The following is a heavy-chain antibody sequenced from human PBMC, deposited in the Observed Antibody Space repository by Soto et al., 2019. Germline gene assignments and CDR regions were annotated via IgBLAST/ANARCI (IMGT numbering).Heavy chain of an antibody. D-gene: IGHD2-21*02. V-gene: IGHV3-48*02. CDR3: ARLPKGSLVTA. CDR2: ISSGSDNI. J-gene: IGHJ4*02. CDR1: GFRFSDHS. Sequence: PGGSLRLSCVASGFRFSDHSMTWVRQSPGKGLQWIAYISSGSDNIYYAESVRGRFTVSRDNAKNALFLQMNSLRDEDTATYYCARLPKGSLVTAWGQGTRVTVS.